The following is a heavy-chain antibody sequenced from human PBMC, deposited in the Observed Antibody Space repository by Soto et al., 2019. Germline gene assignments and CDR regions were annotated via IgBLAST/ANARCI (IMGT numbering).Heavy chain of an antibody. D-gene: IGHD2-2*01. CDR3: ARDDVVPAAKGGYYYYGMDV. V-gene: IGHV4-61*01. CDR1: GGSVSSGSYY. CDR2: IYYSGST. Sequence: QVQLQESGPGLVKPSETLSLACTVSGGSVSSGSYYWSWIRQPPGKGLEWIGYIYYSGSTNYNPSLKSRVTISVDTSKNQFSLKLSSVTAADTAVYYCARDDVVPAAKGGYYYYGMDVWGQGTTVTVSS. J-gene: IGHJ6*02.